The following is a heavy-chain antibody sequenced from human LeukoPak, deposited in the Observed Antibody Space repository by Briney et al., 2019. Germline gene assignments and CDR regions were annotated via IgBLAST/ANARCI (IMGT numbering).Heavy chain of an antibody. CDR1: GXTVSSNY. D-gene: IGHD6-19*01. Sequence: PGGSLRLSCAASGXTVSSNYMSWVRQAPGKGLEWVSVIYSGGSTYYADSVKGRFTISRDNSKNTLYLQMNSLRAEDTAVYYCARDGGAVAGDAFDIWGQGTMVTVSS. CDR3: ARDGGAVAGDAFDI. CDR2: IYSGGST. V-gene: IGHV3-66*01. J-gene: IGHJ3*02.